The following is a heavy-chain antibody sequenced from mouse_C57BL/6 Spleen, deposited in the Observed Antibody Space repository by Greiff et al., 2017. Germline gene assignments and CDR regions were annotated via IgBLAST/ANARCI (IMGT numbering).Heavy chain of an antibody. CDR2: ILPGSGST. CDR1: GYTFTGYW. D-gene: IGHD1-1*01. V-gene: IGHV1-9*01. CDR3: ARALHYFYSPFFDY. Sequence: VQLVEPGAELMKPGASVKLSCKASGYTFTGYWIEWVKQRPGHGLEWIGEILPGSGSTNYNEKFKGKATFTADTSSTTAYMQLSSLTTEDSAIYYCARALHYFYSPFFDYWGQGTTLTVSS. J-gene: IGHJ2*01.